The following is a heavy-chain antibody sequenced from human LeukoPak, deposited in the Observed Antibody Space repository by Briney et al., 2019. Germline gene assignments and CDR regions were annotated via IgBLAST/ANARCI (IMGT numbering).Heavy chain of an antibody. D-gene: IGHD2-15*01. Sequence: VASVKVSCKASGYTSTGYYMRWVRQAPGQGLEWMGRINPNSGGTNYAQKFQGRVTMTRDTSISTAYMELSRLRSDDTAVYYCARVGDVVVVAATDDAFDIWGQGTMVTVSS. CDR3: ARVGDVVVVAATDDAFDI. J-gene: IGHJ3*02. CDR2: INPNSGGT. V-gene: IGHV1-2*06. CDR1: GYTSTGYY.